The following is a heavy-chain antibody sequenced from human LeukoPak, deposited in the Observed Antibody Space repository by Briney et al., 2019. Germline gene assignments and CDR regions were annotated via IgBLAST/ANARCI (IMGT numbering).Heavy chain of an antibody. D-gene: IGHD4-11*01. CDR1: GGTFSSYA. V-gene: IGHV1-69*06. Sequence: SVKVSCKASGGTFSSYAISWVRQAPGQGLEWMGGIIPIFGTANYAQKFQGRVTITADKSTSTAYMELSSLRSEDTAVYYCARGLRLRTTLGWFDPWGQGTLVTVSS. J-gene: IGHJ5*02. CDR2: IIPIFGTA. CDR3: ARGLRLRTTLGWFDP.